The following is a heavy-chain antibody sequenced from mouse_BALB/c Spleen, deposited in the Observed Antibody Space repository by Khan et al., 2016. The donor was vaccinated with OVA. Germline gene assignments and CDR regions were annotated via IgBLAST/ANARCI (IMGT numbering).Heavy chain of an antibody. Sequence: QVRLQQSGAELVKPGASVKLSCKASGYIFTQYYMYWVKQRAGQGLEWIGEINPSNGGTNFNENFKTKATLTVDKSSSTAYMQLSSLTSEDSAVYYCTRKDYYGSSHRYFDVWGAGTTVTVSS. CDR1: GYIFTQYY. CDR3: TRKDYYGSSHRYFDV. V-gene: IGHV1S81*02. CDR2: INPSNGGT. J-gene: IGHJ1*01. D-gene: IGHD1-1*01.